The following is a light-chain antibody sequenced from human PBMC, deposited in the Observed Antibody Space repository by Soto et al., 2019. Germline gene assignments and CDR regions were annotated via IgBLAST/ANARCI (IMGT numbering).Light chain of an antibody. CDR1: HSVSSD. CDR2: DAS. J-gene: IGKJ4*01. V-gene: IGKV3-11*01. Sequence: EIVLTQSPATLSLSPGERATLSCRASHSVSSDLLWYQQKPGQSPRLLISDASNRATGIPARFSGSGSGTDFTLTISSLEPEDYGFYYCQDRNKCPLRFAGGTDV. CDR3: QDRNKCPLR.